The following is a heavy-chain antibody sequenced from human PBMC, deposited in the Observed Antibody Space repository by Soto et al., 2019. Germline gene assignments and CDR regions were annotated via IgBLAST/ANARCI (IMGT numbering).Heavy chain of an antibody. CDR1: GLTFDDYA. Sequence: EVQLVESGGGLVQPGRSLRLSCEASGLTFDDYAMHWVRQAPGKGLERVSGISWNSGSIGYADSVKARFTISRDNAKHSLYLQMNSLRAEDTAFYYCAKDISGRGSFYYYYGLDVWGQGTSVTVSS. CDR2: ISWNSGSI. J-gene: IGHJ6*02. CDR3: AKDISGRGSFYYYYGLDV. V-gene: IGHV3-9*01. D-gene: IGHD1-26*01.